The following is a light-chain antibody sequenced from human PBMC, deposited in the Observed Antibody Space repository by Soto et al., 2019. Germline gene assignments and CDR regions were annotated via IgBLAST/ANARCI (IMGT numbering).Light chain of an antibody. Sequence: EIVMTQSPGTLSLYPGESATLSCRASQSVTSSYIAWYQQKPGQAPRLLIYRASTRATGIPDRFSGSGSGTDFTLIISRLEPKDFAVYHCQQYGSSPWTFGQGTKVDIK. CDR3: QQYGSSPWT. CDR1: QSVTSSY. CDR2: RAS. J-gene: IGKJ1*01. V-gene: IGKV3-20*01.